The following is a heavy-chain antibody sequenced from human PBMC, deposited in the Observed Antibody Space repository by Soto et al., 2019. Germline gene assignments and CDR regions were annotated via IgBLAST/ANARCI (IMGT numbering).Heavy chain of an antibody. CDR3: ARDLREGSYYNLGGMDV. CDR1: VFTFSSYS. Sequence: TVGSLRLSCASSVFTFSSYSMNCVRHSPGKWLEWVSSISSSSSYIYYADSVKGRFTISRDNAKNSLYLQMNRLRAEDTAVYYCARDLREGSYYNLGGMDVWGQGTMVRVSS. CDR2: ISSSSSYI. D-gene: IGHD3-10*01. V-gene: IGHV3-21*01. J-gene: IGHJ6*01.